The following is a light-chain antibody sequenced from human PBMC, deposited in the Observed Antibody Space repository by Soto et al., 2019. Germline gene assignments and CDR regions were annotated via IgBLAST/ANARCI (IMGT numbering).Light chain of an antibody. J-gene: IGKJ1*01. CDR2: KAS. Sequence: DIQMTQSPSTLSGSVGDRVTITCRASQTISSWLAWYQQKTGKAPKLLIYKASTLKSGVPSRCSGSGSGTEFTITSSSRLPDDVGTYYCQHFDCYSEAFGQGTKVELK. V-gene: IGKV1-5*03. CDR1: QTISSW. CDR3: QHFDCYSEA.